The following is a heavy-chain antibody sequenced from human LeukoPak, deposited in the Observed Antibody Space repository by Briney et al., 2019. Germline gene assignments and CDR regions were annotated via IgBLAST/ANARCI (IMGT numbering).Heavy chain of an antibody. CDR2: ISSTSSYI. D-gene: IGHD3-9*01. V-gene: IGHV3-21*01. J-gene: IGHJ4*02. Sequence: GGSLRLSCAASGFTFSSYMNWVRQAPGKGLEWVSSISSTSSYIYYPDSVKGRFTISSDNAKNSLYLQMNSLRADDTAVYYCARGQSRYFDWYLGFFDYWGQGTLVTVSS. CDR3: ARGQSRYFDWYLGFFDY. CDR1: GFTFSSY.